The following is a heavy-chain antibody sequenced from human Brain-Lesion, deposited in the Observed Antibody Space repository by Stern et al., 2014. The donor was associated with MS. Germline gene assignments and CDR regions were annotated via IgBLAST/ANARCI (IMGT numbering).Heavy chain of an antibody. D-gene: IGHD3/OR15-3a*01. V-gene: IGHV4-39*02. J-gene: IGHJ3*01. CDR1: GGSVSSNRYY. Sequence: MQLVESGPGLVKPSETLSLTCSISGGSVSSNRYYWGWIRQPPGKGLGGMGISYYGGPPFGTPSLKSRFSISMDTSKNHFSVSLSFGTAADTAVYYCGRAGLDDTFDVWGQGTMVTVSS. CDR3: GRAGLDDTFDV. CDR2: SYYGGPP.